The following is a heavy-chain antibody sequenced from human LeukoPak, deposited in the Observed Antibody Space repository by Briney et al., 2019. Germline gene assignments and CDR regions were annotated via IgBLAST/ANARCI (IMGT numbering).Heavy chain of an antibody. CDR1: GGSFSSYY. CDR3: ARARRYSSSWYVY. J-gene: IGHJ4*02. D-gene: IGHD6-13*01. CDR2: IYYSGST. Sequence: PSETLSLTCTVSGGSFSSYYWSWIRQPPGKGLEWIGYIYYSGSTNYNPSLKSRVTISLDTSKNQFSLKLSSVTAADTAVYYCARARRYSSSWYVYWGQGTLVTVSS. V-gene: IGHV4-59*01.